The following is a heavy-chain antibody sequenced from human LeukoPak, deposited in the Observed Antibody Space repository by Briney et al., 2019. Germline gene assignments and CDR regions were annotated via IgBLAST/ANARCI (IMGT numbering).Heavy chain of an antibody. CDR3: ARDETFDYYYGMDV. J-gene: IGHJ6*02. Sequence: GASVKVSFKASGYTFTSYGISWVRQAPGQGLEWMGWISAYNGNTNYAQKLQGRVTMTTDTSTSTAYMELRSLRSDDTAVYYCARDETFDYYYGMDVRGQGTTVTVSS. CDR2: ISAYNGNT. CDR1: GYTFTSYG. V-gene: IGHV1-18*01.